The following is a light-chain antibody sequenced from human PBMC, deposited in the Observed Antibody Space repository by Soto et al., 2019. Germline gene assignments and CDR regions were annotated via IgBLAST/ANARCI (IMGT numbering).Light chain of an antibody. CDR1: QSVSSSY. V-gene: IGKV3D-15*01. Sequence: EIVMTQSPATLSVSPGERATLSCRASQSVSSSYLAWYQQKPGQAPRLLIYGASSRATGIPSRISGSGSGTEFTLTISSLQSEDFAVYYCQQYNSWPLTFGGGTKVDIK. CDR2: GAS. CDR3: QQYNSWPLT. J-gene: IGKJ4*01.